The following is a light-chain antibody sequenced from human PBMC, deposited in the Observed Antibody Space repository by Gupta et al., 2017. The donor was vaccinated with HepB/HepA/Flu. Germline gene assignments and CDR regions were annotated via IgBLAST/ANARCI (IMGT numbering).Light chain of an antibody. J-gene: IGKJ5*01. CDR3: RQARQTPRLT. V-gene: IGKV2-28*01. CDR2: LGS. CDR1: QSRLHTNGYNY. Sequence: DILMTQSPLSLRVTPGEPASISCRPSQSRLHTNGYNYLAWYLQKPGQAPQLLISLGSNRDAGVTDRFRGRGSGTDVTLRSSRGEEKDVGRYYSRQARQTPRLTFGQGTRLEIK.